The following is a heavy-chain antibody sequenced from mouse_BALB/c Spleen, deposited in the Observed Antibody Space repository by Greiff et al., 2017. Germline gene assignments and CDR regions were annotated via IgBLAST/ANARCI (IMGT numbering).Heavy chain of an antibody. CDR1: GYSITSGYY. V-gene: IGHV3-6*02. J-gene: IGHJ4*01. CDR3: ARDKRYYAMDY. Sequence: ESGPGLVKPSQSLSLTCSVTGYSITSGYYWNWIRQFPGNKLEWMGYISYDGSNNYNPSLKNRISITRDTSKNQFFLKLNSVTTEDTATYYCARDKRYYAMDYWGQGTSVTVSS. CDR2: ISYDGSN.